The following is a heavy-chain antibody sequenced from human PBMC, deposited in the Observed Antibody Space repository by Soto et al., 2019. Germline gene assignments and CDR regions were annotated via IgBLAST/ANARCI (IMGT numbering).Heavy chain of an antibody. CDR1: GGSISSGGYY. J-gene: IGHJ4*02. V-gene: IGHV4-31*03. Sequence: SETLSLTCTVSGGSISSGGYYWSWIRQHPGKGLEWIGYINHSGSTNYNPSLKSRVTISVDTSKNQFSLKLSSVTAADTAVYYCARKPHKKFDYWGQGTLVTVSS. CDR2: INHSGST. CDR3: ARKPHKKFDY.